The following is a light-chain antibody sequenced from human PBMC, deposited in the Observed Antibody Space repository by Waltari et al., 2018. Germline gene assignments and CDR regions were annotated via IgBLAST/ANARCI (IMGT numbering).Light chain of an antibody. CDR1: QSISNY. CDR3: QQSYSTPLT. J-gene: IGKJ4*01. CDR2: AAS. Sequence: DIQMTQSPSSLSASVGDSVTITCRASQSISNYLNWYQQKPGKAPKLLIYAASRLQTGVPSRFSGSGSETDFSLTISSLQPEDFATYSCQQSYSTPLTFGGGTKVEIK. V-gene: IGKV1-39*01.